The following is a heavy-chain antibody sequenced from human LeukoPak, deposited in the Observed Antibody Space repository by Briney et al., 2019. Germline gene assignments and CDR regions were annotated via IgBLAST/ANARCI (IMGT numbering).Heavy chain of an antibody. CDR3: AKDGFDYYDSSGYYYFDY. V-gene: IGHV3-23*01. Sequence: GGSLRLPCAGSGFMFSNHAMSWVRQAPGKGLEWVSGISTRGGGIYYADSVKGRFTISRDNSKNTLYLQMKSLRAEDTAVYYCAKDGFDYYDSSGYYYFDYWGQGTLVTVSS. CDR2: ISTRGGGI. CDR1: GFMFSNHA. D-gene: IGHD3-22*01. J-gene: IGHJ4*02.